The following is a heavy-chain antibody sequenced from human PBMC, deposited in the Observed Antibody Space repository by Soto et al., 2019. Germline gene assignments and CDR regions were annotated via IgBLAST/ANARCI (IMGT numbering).Heavy chain of an antibody. CDR3: REGPDYDDCVCGDF. J-gene: IGHJ4*02. D-gene: IGHD4-17*01. Sequence: EAQLLESGGGLVQPGGSLRVSCAAAGFSFSTYPMSWVRQAPGKGLEWLSAVSAGGDNTWYADSVKGRFTISRDNSRNTLYLQMNNMTAETTAIYCWREGPDYDDCVCGDFWGQGTLVTVSP. V-gene: IGHV3-23*01. CDR1: GFSFSTYP. CDR2: VSAGGDNT.